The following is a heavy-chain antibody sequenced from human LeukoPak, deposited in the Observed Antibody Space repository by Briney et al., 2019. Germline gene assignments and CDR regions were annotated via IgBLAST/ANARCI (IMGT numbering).Heavy chain of an antibody. D-gene: IGHD3-10*01. CDR3: ASSYYGSGSYLRAFDI. V-gene: IGHV4-34*01. J-gene: IGHJ3*02. CDR2: INHSGST. Sequence: SETLSLTCAVYGGSFSGYYWKWIRQPPGKGLEWIGEINHSGSTNYNPSLKSRVTISVDTSKNQFSLKLSSVTAADTAVYYCASSYYGSGSYLRAFDIWGLGTMVTVSS. CDR1: GGSFSGYY.